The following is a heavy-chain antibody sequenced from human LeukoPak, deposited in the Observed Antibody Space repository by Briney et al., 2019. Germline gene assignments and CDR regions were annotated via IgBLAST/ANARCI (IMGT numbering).Heavy chain of an antibody. J-gene: IGHJ6*03. CDR3: ARVTESYGSGRRHNYYYYYMDV. CDR2: ISHVGTT. Sequence: SETLSLTCTVHGGSFSGYFWSWIRQAPGKGLEWIGEISHVGTTNFNPSLQSRVTLSVDTSKNQFSLKLSSVTAADTAVYYCARVTESYGSGRRHNYYYYYMDVWGKGTTVTISS. D-gene: IGHD3-10*01. CDR1: GGSFSGYF. V-gene: IGHV4-34*01.